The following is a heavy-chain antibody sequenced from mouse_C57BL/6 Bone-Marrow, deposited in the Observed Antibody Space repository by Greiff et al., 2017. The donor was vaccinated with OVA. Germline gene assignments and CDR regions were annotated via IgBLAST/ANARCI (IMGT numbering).Heavy chain of an antibody. CDR3: ARPYDYDRDYYAMDY. CDR1: GYTFTSYW. Sequence: QVQLQQPGAELVKPGASVTLSCKASGYTFTSYWMHWVKQRPGQGLEWIGMIHPNSGSTNYNEKFKSKATLTVDKSSSTAYMQLSSLTSEDSAVYYCARPYDYDRDYYAMDYWGQGTSVTVSS. J-gene: IGHJ4*01. V-gene: IGHV1-64*01. CDR2: IHPNSGST. D-gene: IGHD2-4*01.